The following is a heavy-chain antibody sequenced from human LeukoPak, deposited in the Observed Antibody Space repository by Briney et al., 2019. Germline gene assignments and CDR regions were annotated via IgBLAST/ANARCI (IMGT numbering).Heavy chain of an antibody. CDR3: ARALIGYYFDY. CDR1: GFTFSTCS. J-gene: IGHJ4*02. V-gene: IGHV3-48*01. CDR2: ISSSSSTI. D-gene: IGHD2-8*01. Sequence: GGSLRLSCAASGFTFSTCSMNWVRQAPGKGLEWVSYISSSSSTIYYADSVKGRFTISRDNSKNTLYLQMNSLRAEDTAVYYCARALIGYYFDYWGQGTLVTVSS.